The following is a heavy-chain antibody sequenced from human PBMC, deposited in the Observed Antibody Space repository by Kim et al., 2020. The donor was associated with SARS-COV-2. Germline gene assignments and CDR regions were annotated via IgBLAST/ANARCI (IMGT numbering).Heavy chain of an antibody. CDR3: RSDLLVGATYSGMD. CDR2: IWYDGSNY. Sequence: GGSLRLSCAASGFTFSSYDMHWVRQAPGKGLEWVAVIWYDGSNYYYEASKKRRFTFSRDTSKTTQYLQMNMTREDDAAVYYKRSDLLVGATYSGMD. D-gene: IGHD1-26*01. V-gene: IGHV3-33*01. CDR1: GFTFSSYD. J-gene: IGHJ6*01.